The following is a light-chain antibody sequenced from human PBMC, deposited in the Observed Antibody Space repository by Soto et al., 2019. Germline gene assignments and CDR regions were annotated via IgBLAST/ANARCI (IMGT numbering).Light chain of an antibody. Sequence: QSALTQPASVSGSPGQSITISCTGTSSDVGGYENVSWYRQHPGKAPKLMIYEVSNRPSGVSNRFSGSKSGNTASLTISGLQAEDEADYYCSSYTSSSTYVFGTGTKVTVL. CDR2: EVS. V-gene: IGLV2-14*01. J-gene: IGLJ1*01. CDR3: SSYTSSSTYV. CDR1: SSDVGGYEN.